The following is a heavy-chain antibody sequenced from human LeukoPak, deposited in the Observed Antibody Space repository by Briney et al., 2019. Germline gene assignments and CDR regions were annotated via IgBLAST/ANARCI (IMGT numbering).Heavy chain of an antibody. CDR3: ARSGFTYGGKRNWFDP. J-gene: IGHJ5*02. Sequence: GGSLRLSCAASGFTFSDYWMSWVRQAPGKGPEWVANIKQDGSEKYCVDSVKGRFTISRDNAKNSLDLQMNSLRVEDTAVYYCARSGFTYGGKRNWFDPWGQGTLVTVSS. V-gene: IGHV3-7*01. CDR1: GFTFSDYW. D-gene: IGHD5-18*01. CDR2: IKQDGSEK.